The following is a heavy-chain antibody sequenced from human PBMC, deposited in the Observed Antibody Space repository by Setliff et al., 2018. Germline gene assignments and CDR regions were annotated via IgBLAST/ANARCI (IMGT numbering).Heavy chain of an antibody. J-gene: IGHJ5*02. Sequence: SETLSLTCTVSGGSISEPNYYWSWIRQPVGKGLEWIGHIYTRGSTNYNPSLRTRVSISVATSKNHFSLRLSSVTAADTAVCYCLRIRLSPHGHPWGQGTLVTVSA. CDR3: LRIRLSPHGHP. CDR1: GGSISEPNYY. V-gene: IGHV4-61*09. CDR2: IYTRGST.